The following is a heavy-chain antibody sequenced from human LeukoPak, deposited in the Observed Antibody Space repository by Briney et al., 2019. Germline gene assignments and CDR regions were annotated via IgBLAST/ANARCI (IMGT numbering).Heavy chain of an antibody. CDR3: ARVGEERVDY. CDR1: GYTFSASL. Sequence: ASVRVSCKASGYTFSASLLHWVRQAPGQPLEWMGWISAYNGNTNYAQKLQGRVTMTTDTSTSTAYMELRSLRSDDTAVYYCARVGEERVDYWGQGTLVTVSS. D-gene: IGHD1-26*01. V-gene: IGHV1-18*04. J-gene: IGHJ4*02. CDR2: ISAYNGNT.